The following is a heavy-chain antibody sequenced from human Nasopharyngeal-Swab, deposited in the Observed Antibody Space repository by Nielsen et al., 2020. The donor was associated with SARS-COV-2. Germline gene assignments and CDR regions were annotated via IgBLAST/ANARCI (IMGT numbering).Heavy chain of an antibody. Sequence: GESLKISCAASGFTFSSYWMHWVRQAPGKGLVWVSRINSDGSSTSYADSVKGRFTISRDNAKNTLYLQMNSLRAEDTAVYYCARPGAGKLDYWGRGTLVTVSS. CDR3: ARPGAGKLDY. CDR1: GFTFSSYW. D-gene: IGHD6-19*01. V-gene: IGHV3-74*01. CDR2: INSDGSST. J-gene: IGHJ4*02.